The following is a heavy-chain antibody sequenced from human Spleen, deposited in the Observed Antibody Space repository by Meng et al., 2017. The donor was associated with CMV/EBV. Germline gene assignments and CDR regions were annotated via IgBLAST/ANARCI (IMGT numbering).Heavy chain of an antibody. D-gene: IGHD1-26*01. J-gene: IGHJ1*01. V-gene: IGHV3-21*01. CDR3: ARSGWELRAEYFQH. Sequence: GESLKISCAASGFTFSNYAMTWVRQAPGKGLEWVSSISSSGSYIYYTDSVKGRFTISRDNAKNSLYLQMNSLRAEDTAVYYCARSGWELRAEYFQHWGQGTLVTVSS. CDR2: ISSSGSYI. CDR1: GFTFSNYA.